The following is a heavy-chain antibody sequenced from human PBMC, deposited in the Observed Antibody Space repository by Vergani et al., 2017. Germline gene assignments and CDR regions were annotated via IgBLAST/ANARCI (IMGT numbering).Heavy chain of an antibody. Sequence: EVQLLESGGDLVQPGGSLRLSCAASGFTFNHYAMNWVRQAPGKALEWVSGISGSGGSTYYAGSVKGRFTISRDSSKNTLYLQMNSLSAGDTAVYYCAKANPRNSGYDYLYYYHAMDVWGQGTTVTVSS. J-gene: IGHJ6*02. D-gene: IGHD5-12*01. CDR2: ISGSGGST. V-gene: IGHV3-23*01. CDR1: GFTFNHYA. CDR3: AKANPRNSGYDYLYYYHAMDV.